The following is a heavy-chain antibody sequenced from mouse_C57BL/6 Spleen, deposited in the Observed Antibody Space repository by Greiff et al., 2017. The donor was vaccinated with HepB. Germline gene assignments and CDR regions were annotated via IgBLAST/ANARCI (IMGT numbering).Heavy chain of an antibody. CDR3: ARKYYGSSYPFDY. V-gene: IGHV1-61*01. CDR2: IYPSDSET. D-gene: IGHD1-1*01. Sequence: QVQLQQPGAELVRPGSSVKLSCKASGYTFTSYWMDWVKQRPGQGLEWIGNIYPSDSETHYNQKFKDKATLTVDKSSSTAYMQLSSLTSEDSGVYYCARKYYGSSYPFDYWGQGTTLTVSS. CDR1: GYTFTSYW. J-gene: IGHJ2*01.